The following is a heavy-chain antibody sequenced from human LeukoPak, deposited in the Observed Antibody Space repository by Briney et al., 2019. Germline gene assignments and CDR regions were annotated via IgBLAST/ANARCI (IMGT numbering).Heavy chain of an antibody. Sequence: ASVKVSCKASGYTFTGYYMHWVRQAPGQGLEWMGWINPNSGGTNYAQKFQGRVTMTRDTSISTAYMELSRLRSDDTAVYYCARDGGSYGSGSYYYYMDVWGKGTTVTISS. CDR3: ARDGGSYGSGSYYYYMDV. CDR2: INPNSGGT. CDR1: GYTFTGYY. D-gene: IGHD3-10*01. J-gene: IGHJ6*03. V-gene: IGHV1-2*02.